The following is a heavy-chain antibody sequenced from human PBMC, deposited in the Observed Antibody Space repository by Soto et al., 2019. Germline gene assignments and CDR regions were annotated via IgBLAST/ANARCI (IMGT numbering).Heavy chain of an antibody. J-gene: IGHJ5*02. CDR3: ARDVTSSTYYYLSPGGFDP. CDR2: ISYDGSNK. Sequence: GGSLRLSCAASGFTFSSYGMHWVRQAPGKGLEWVAVISYDGSNKYYAESVKGRFTISRDNSKNTMYLQMNSLRAEDTAVYYCARDVTSSTYYYLSPGGFDPWGQGTLVTVSS. CDR1: GFTFSSYG. V-gene: IGHV3-30*03. D-gene: IGHD3-22*01.